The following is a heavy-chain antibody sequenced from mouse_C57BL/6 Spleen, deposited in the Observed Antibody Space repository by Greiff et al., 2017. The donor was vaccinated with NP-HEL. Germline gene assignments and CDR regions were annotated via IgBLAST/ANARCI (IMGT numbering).Heavy chain of an antibody. CDR1: GYTFTSYW. CDR2: IYPGSGST. CDR3: AQDSSGYGAY. D-gene: IGHD3-2*02. Sequence: QVHVKQPGAELVKPGASVKMSCKASGYTFTSYWITWVKQRPGQGLEWIGDIYPGSGSTNYNEKFKSKATLTVDTSSSTAYMQLSSLTSEDSAVYYCAQDSSGYGAYWGQGTLVTVSA. J-gene: IGHJ3*01. V-gene: IGHV1-55*01.